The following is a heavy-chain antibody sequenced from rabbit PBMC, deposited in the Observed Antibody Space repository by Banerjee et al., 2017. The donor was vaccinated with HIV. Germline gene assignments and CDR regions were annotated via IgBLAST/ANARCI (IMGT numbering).Heavy chain of an antibody. J-gene: IGHJ4*01. CDR3: ARGAGDAGYGDAYFYL. CDR1: GLDFSRYS. Sequence: QSLEESGGGLVQPEGSLTLTCKASGLDFSRYSMCWVRQAPGKGLEWIACIYAGSGSTWYANWAKGRFTISKTSSTTLTLEMTSLTAADTATYFCARGAGDAGYGDAYFYLWGQGTLVT. CDR2: IYAGSGST. V-gene: IGHV1S40*01. D-gene: IGHD6-1*01.